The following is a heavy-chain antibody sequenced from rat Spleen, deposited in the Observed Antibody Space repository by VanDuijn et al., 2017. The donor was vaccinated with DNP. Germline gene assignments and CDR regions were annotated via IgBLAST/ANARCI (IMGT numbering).Heavy chain of an antibody. CDR3: ARWSSSYYYAMDA. Sequence: EVQLVESGGGLVQPGRSLKLSCAASGFTFSDYNMAWVRQAPKKGLEWVATISYAGSSTYYRDSVKGRFTISRDNAKSTLYLQMDSLSSEDTATYYCARWSSSYYYAMDAWGQGTSVTVSS. D-gene: IGHD1-2*01. V-gene: IGHV5-7*01. J-gene: IGHJ4*01. CDR1: GFTFSDYN. CDR2: ISYAGSST.